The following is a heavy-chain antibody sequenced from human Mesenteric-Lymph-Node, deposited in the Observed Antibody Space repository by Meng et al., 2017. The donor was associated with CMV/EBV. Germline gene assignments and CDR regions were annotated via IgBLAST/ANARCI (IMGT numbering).Heavy chain of an antibody. CDR3: ARVLKTCSSTSCYLYPFDY. Sequence: SGNYYWSWIRQPPGKGLEYIGHIYYSGSTDYNPSLNSRVTISADTSKNQFSLKLRSVTAADTAVYYCARVLKTCSSTSCYLYPFDYWGQGTLVTVSS. V-gene: IGHV4-61*01. J-gene: IGHJ4*02. CDR1: SGNYY. D-gene: IGHD2-2*01. CDR2: IYYSGST.